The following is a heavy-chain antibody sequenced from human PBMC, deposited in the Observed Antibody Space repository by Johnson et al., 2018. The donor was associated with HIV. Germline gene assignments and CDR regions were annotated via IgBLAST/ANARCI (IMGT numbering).Heavy chain of an antibody. CDR1: GFIFSSYA. CDR2: ISYDGSNK. CDR3: ARERYCSSTSCYFSRPPDAFDI. D-gene: IGHD2-2*01. J-gene: IGHJ3*02. V-gene: IGHV3-30*04. Sequence: QVQLVESGGGVVQPGRSLRLSCAASGFIFSSYAMHWVRQAPGKGLEWVAVISYDGSNKYYADSVKDRFTISRDNSKNTRYMQMNSLRAEDTAVYYCARERYCSSTSCYFSRPPDAFDIWGQGTMVTVSS.